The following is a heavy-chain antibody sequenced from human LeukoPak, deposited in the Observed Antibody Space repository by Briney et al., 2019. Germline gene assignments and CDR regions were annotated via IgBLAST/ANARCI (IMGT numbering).Heavy chain of an antibody. D-gene: IGHD3-22*01. CDR1: GYSFTSYW. J-gene: IGHJ4*02. V-gene: IGHV5-51*01. CDR2: INPGDSDT. CDR3: ARAYYYDSSGYLYYFDY. Sequence: GESLKISCKGSGYSFTSYWIGWVRQMPGKGLEWMGIINPGDSDTRYSPSFQGQVTISADKSISTAYLQWSSLKASDTAMYYCARAYYYDSSGYLYYFDYWGQGTLVTVSS.